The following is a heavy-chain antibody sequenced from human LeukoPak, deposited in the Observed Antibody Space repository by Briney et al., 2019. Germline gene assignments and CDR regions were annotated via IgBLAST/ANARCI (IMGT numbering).Heavy chain of an antibody. CDR2: ISYDGSNK. V-gene: IGHV3-30-3*01. J-gene: IGHJ4*02. CDR1: GFTFSSYA. D-gene: IGHD1-26*01. Sequence: AGGSLRLSCAASGFTFSSYAMHWVRQAPGKGLEWVAVISYDGSNKYYADSVKGRFTISRDNSKNTLYLQMNSLRAEDTAVYYCARVGAGVDYWGQGTLVTVSS. CDR3: ARVGAGVDY.